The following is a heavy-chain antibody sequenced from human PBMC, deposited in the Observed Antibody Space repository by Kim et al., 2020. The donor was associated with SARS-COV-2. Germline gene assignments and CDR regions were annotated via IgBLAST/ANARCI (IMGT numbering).Heavy chain of an antibody. CDR1: GFTFSNAW. V-gene: IGHV3-15*01. D-gene: IGHD1-26*01. J-gene: IGHJ6*02. CDR3: TTDLVVGAFYYYYGMDV. Sequence: GGSLRLSCAASGFTFSNAWMSWVRQAPGKGLEWVGRIKSKTDGGTTDYAAPVKGRFTISRDDSKNTLYLQMNSLKTEDTAVYYCTTDLVVGAFYYYYGMDVWGQGTTVTVSS. CDR2: IKSKTDGGTT.